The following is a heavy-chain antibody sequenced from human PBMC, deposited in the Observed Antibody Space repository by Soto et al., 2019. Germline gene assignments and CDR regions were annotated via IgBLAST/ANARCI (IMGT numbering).Heavy chain of an antibody. CDR1: GFSLTTSGVG. V-gene: IGHV2-5*02. CDR3: AHRVLRTVFGLVTTTAIYFDF. J-gene: IGHJ4*02. CDR2: IYWDDDK. D-gene: IGHD3-3*01. Sequence: QITLNESGPTQVKPRQTLTLTCTFSGFSLTTSGVGVGWIRQSPGKAPEWLALIYWDDDKRYSPSLKNRLTITKETSKNQVVLTMADLDPADTATYYCAHRVLRTVFGLVTTTAIYFDFWGQGTPVAVSS.